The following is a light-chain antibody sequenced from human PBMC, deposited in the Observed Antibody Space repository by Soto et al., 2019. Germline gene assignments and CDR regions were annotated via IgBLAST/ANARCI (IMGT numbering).Light chain of an antibody. CDR2: GAS. CDR1: QSVSNNY. J-gene: IGKJ1*01. CDR3: QQYEAVVT. V-gene: IGKV3-20*01. Sequence: EIVLTQSPATLSLSPGERATLSCRASQSVSNNYLAWYQQKPGQAPRLLIYGASNRATGIPARFSGSGSGTDFTLTISRLGPEDVAVYYCQQYEAVVTFGQGTKVDIK.